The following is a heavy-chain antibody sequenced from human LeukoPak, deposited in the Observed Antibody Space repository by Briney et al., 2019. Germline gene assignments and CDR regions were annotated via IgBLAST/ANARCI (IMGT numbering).Heavy chain of an antibody. J-gene: IGHJ4*02. CDR3: ARGPVTTELDY. CDR2: IYSGGST. D-gene: IGHD4-17*01. V-gene: IGHV3-53*01. CDR1: GFTVSSNY. Sequence: GGSLRLSCAASGFTVSSNYMSWVRQAPGKGLEWVSVIYSGGSTYYADSVKGRFTISRDNSKNTLYLQMNSLRAEDTAVYYCARGPVTTELDYWGQGTLVTVSS.